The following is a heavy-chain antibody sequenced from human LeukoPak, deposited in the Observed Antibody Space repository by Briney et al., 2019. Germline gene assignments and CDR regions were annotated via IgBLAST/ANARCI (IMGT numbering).Heavy chain of an antibody. CDR3: ARERGSGSPFVMAY. CDR2: IIPIFGAA. Sequence: GASVKVSCKASGYTFTTFAIHWVRQVPGQSLEWMGGIIPIFGAANYAQKFRGRVTITADESTSTAYMELSSLRSEDTAVYYCARERGSGSPFVMAYWGQGTLVTVSS. CDR1: GYTFTTFA. V-gene: IGHV1-69*13. D-gene: IGHD1-26*01. J-gene: IGHJ4*02.